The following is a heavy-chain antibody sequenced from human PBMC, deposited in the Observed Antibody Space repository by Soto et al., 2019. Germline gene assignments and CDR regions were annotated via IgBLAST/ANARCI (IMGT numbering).Heavy chain of an antibody. CDR1: GYTFTSYG. J-gene: IGHJ6*02. D-gene: IGHD3-3*01. Sequence: ASVKVSCKASGYTFTSYGISWVRQAPGQGLEWMGWISAYNGNTNYAQKLQGRVTMTTDTSTSTAYMELRSLRSDDTAVYYCASLYYDFWSGYYQRTSYGMDVWG. CDR2: ISAYNGNT. CDR3: ASLYYDFWSGYYQRTSYGMDV. V-gene: IGHV1-18*01.